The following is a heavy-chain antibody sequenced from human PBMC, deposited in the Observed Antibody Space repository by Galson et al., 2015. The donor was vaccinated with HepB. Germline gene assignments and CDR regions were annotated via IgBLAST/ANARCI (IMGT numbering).Heavy chain of an antibody. Sequence: SLRLSCAASGFIFSTYAMSWVRQTPGKGLEWVSAISGSGANTYYADSVKGRFTISRDNSKNTLYLQMNRLRAEDTAVYYCAKGRQWLVQATVIPYDSWGQGTQVTVSS. CDR3: AKGRQWLVQATVIPYDS. D-gene: IGHD6-19*01. CDR1: GFIFSTYA. CDR2: ISGSGANT. J-gene: IGHJ4*02. V-gene: IGHV3-23*01.